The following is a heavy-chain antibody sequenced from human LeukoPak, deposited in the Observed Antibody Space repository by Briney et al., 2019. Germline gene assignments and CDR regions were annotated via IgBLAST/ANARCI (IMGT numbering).Heavy chain of an antibody. CDR1: EFTFSSYD. CDR3: ARSLTMVRGYDY. V-gene: IGHV3-30*02. Sequence: GGSLRLACAVSEFTFSSYDMHWVRQAPGKGLEWVTFIQYDGSNKYYADSVKSRFTISRDNSKNTLYLQMNSLRTEDTAVYYCARSLTMVRGYDYWGQGTLVTVSS. CDR2: IQYDGSNK. D-gene: IGHD3-10*01. J-gene: IGHJ4*02.